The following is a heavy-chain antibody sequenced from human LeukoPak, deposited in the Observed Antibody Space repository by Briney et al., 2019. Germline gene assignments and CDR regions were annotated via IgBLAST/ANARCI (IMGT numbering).Heavy chain of an antibody. D-gene: IGHD2-2*01. CDR3: ARDPAP. V-gene: IGHV3-30-3*01. J-gene: IGHJ5*02. CDR1: GFTFSSYA. Sequence: GGSLRLSCAASGFTFSSYAMHWVRQAPGKGLEWVPVISYDGSNKYYADSVKGRFTISRDNSKNTLYLQMNSLRAEDTAVYYCARDPAPWGQGTLVTVSS. CDR2: ISYDGSNK.